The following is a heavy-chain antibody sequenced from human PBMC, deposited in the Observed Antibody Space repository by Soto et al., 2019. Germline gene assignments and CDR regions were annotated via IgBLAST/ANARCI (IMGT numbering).Heavy chain of an antibody. CDR2: ISAYNGNT. CDR1: GYTFTSYG. J-gene: IGHJ6*02. Sequence: QVQLVQSGAEVKKPGASVKVSCKASGYTFTSYGISWVRQAPGQGLEWMGWISAYNGNTNYAQKVQGRVTMTTDTSTSTADMELRRLRCEDTAVYYCERDDILTGYLVVYYYYGMDVWGQGTTVTVSS. D-gene: IGHD3-9*01. V-gene: IGHV1-18*01. CDR3: ERDDILTGYLVVYYYYGMDV.